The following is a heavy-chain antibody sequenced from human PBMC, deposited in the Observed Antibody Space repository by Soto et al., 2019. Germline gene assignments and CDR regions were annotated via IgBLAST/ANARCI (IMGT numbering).Heavy chain of an antibody. CDR3: ARNVGGYDFCNGYSYFDY. D-gene: IGHD3-3*01. J-gene: IGHJ4*02. Sequence: QVQLQQWGAGLLKPSETLSLTCAVYDGSFSGYYWSWIRQPPGKGLEWIGEINHRGSTNYNPSLKSRVTISVDTSKTLFSLTLSSVTAADTAVYYCARNVGGYDFCNGYSYFDYWCQGTLVTVAS. CDR1: DGSFSGYY. V-gene: IGHV4-34*01. CDR2: INHRGST.